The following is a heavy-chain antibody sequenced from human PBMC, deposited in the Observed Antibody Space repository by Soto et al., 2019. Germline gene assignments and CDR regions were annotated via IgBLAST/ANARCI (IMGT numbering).Heavy chain of an antibody. J-gene: IGHJ4*02. CDR3: ARDLRDTAMAQSYYFDY. Sequence: GGSLRLSCAASGFTFSSYAMHWVRQAPGKGLEWVAVISYDGSNKYYADSVKGRFTISRDNSKNTLYLQMNSLRAEDTAVYYCARDLRDTAMAQSYYFDYWGQGTLVTVSS. D-gene: IGHD5-18*01. CDR2: ISYDGSNK. V-gene: IGHV3-30-3*01. CDR1: GFTFSSYA.